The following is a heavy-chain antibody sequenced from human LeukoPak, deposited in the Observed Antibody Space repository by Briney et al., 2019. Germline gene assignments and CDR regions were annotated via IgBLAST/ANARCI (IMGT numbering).Heavy chain of an antibody. Sequence: GRSLRLSCAASGFTFSSYAMHWVRQAPGKGLEWVAVISYDGSNKYYADSVKGRFTISRDNSKNTLYLQMNSLRAEDTAVYYCAKDLTIFGVVEPDYWGQGTLVTVSS. CDR2: ISYDGSNK. CDR3: AKDLTIFGVVEPDY. J-gene: IGHJ4*02. V-gene: IGHV3-30-3*01. D-gene: IGHD3-3*01. CDR1: GFTFSSYA.